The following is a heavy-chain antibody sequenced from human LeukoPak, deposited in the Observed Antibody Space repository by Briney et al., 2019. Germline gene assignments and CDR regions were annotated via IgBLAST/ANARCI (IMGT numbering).Heavy chain of an antibody. CDR1: GYTFTSYD. CDR2: ISAYNGNT. CDR3: ARDPIRGYFDY. Sequence: ASVKVSCKASGYTFTSYDISWVRQAPGQGLEWMGWISAYNGNTNYAQKFQGRVTMTRDTSTSTVYMELSSLRSEDTAVYYCARDPIRGYFDYWGQGTLVTVSS. D-gene: IGHD2-15*01. J-gene: IGHJ4*02. V-gene: IGHV1-18*01.